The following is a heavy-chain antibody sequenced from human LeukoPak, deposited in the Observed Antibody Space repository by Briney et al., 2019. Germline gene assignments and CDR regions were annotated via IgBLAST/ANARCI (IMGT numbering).Heavy chain of an antibody. J-gene: IGHJ3*02. CDR2: ISSSGGST. V-gene: IGHV3-23*01. CDR1: GFTFSSYT. Sequence: GGSLRLSCAASGFTFSSYTMSWVRQAPGKGLEWVSLISSSGGSTYYTDSVKGRFTISRDNSKNTVYLQMNSLTTEDTAVYYCAKGTGTAAFDIWGQGAMVTVSS. CDR3: AKGTGTAAFDI. D-gene: IGHD1-1*01.